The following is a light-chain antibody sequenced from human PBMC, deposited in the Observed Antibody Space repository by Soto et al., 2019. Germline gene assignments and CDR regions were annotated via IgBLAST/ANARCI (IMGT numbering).Light chain of an antibody. V-gene: IGKV3-20*01. J-gene: IGKJ2*01. CDR3: QQYGASPPYT. CDR2: AAS. Sequence: EIVLTQSPGTLSLSPGESTTLSCRASRGISSSYLAWYQQKPGQAPRLLIYAASTRATGIPDRFRGSGSATDFTLTIRRLEPEDSAVYYCQQYGASPPYTFGQGTKLEIK. CDR1: RGISSSY.